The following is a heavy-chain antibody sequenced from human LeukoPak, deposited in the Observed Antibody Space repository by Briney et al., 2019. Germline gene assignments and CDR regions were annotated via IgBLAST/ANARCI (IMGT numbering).Heavy chain of an antibody. CDR3: ARGGTTHYYGSGTSP. Sequence: PSETLSLTCAVPNGSFSGYYWTWIRQAPGKGLEWIGEINNSGVTYYNPSLESRVTISRDTSKIQLSLQLKSVTAADTAVYYCARGGTTHYYGSGTSPWGQGTLVVVSS. J-gene: IGHJ5*02. CDR2: INNSGVT. V-gene: IGHV4-34*01. CDR1: NGSFSGYY. D-gene: IGHD3-10*01.